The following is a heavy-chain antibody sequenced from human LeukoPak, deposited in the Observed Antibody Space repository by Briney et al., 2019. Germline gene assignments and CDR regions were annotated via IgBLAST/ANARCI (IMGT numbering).Heavy chain of an antibody. J-gene: IGHJ4*02. Sequence: PGGSLRLSCTASGFTFSDYWMHWVRQAPGKGLVWVSRINSDGSRTNYADCVKGRFTISSDNAKNTVFLQMNSLRAEDAAVYYCARVITGSTYGQFDYWGQGALATVSS. D-gene: IGHD5-18*01. CDR1: GFTFSDYW. CDR2: INSDGSRT. CDR3: ARVITGSTYGQFDY. V-gene: IGHV3-74*01.